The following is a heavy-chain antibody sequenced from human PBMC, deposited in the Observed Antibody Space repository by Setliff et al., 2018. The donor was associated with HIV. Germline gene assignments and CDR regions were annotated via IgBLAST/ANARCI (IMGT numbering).Heavy chain of an antibody. CDR2: IYYSGST. CDR3: ARTRSGTYYGEMNWFDP. CDR1: GGSISSSSYY. J-gene: IGHJ5*02. D-gene: IGHD3-10*01. V-gene: IGHV4-39*01. Sequence: PSETLSLTCTVSGGSISSSSYYWGWIRQPPGKGLEWIGSIYYSGSTYYNPSLKSRVTISVDTSKNQFSLNVNSVTAADTAIYYCARTRSGTYYGEMNWFDPWGQGILVTVSS.